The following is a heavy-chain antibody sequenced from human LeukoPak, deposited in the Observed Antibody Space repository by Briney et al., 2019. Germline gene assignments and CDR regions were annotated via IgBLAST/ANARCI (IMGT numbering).Heavy chain of an antibody. CDR1: GYSINSGYY. V-gene: IGHV4-38-2*02. CDR3: ARVLKGRAPFDY. J-gene: IGHJ4*02. Sequence: SETLSLTCTVSGYSINSGYYWGWIRQLPGKGLESYYNPSLKSRVTISVDTSKNQFSLKLSSVTAADTAVYYCARVLKGRAPFDYWGQGTLVTVSS.